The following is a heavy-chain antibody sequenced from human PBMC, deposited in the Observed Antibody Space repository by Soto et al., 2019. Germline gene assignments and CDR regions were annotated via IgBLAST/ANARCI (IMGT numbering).Heavy chain of an antibody. V-gene: IGHV1-69*04. J-gene: IGHJ6*03. CDR3: ARDPSLTTVTTKKDYYYMDV. CDR2: IIPILGIA. Sequence: SVKVSCKASGYTFTSYFMHWVRQAPGQGLEWMGRIIPILGIANYAQKFQGRVTITADKSTSTAYMELSSLRSEDTAVYYCARDPSLTTVTTKKDYYYMDVWGKGTTVTVSS. CDR1: GYTFTSYF. D-gene: IGHD4-17*01.